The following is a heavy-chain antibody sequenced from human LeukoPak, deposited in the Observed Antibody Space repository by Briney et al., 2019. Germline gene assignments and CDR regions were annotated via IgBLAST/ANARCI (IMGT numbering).Heavy chain of an antibody. V-gene: IGHV4-59*08. Sequence: SETLSLTCTVSGGSISSYYWSWIRQSPGKGLEWIGYICYSGSTNYNPSLKSRVTISVDTSKNQFSLKLSSVTAADTTVYYCASSEGTVDAFDIWGQGTMVTVSS. CDR1: GGSISSYY. J-gene: IGHJ3*02. D-gene: IGHD3-10*01. CDR3: ASSEGTVDAFDI. CDR2: ICYSGST.